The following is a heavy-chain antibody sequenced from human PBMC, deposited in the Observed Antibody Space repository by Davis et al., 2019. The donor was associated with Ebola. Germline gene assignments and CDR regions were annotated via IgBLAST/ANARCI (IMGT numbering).Heavy chain of an antibody. CDR2: INPNSGGT. J-gene: IGHJ6*02. CDR1: GYTFTVYY. D-gene: IGHD3-10*01. CDR3: ARTSGSYYYYGMDV. Sequence: AASVQVSCKASGYTFTVYYMHWVRQAPGQGLEWMGWINPNSGGTDYAQKFQGRVTMTRDTSISTAYMELSRLRSDDTAVYYCARTSGSYYYYGMDVWGQGTTVTVS. V-gene: IGHV1-2*02.